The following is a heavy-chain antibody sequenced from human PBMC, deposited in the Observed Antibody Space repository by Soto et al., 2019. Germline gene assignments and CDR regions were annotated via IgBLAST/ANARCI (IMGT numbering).Heavy chain of an antibody. CDR1: GGSISSGDYY. V-gene: IGHV4-30-4*01. J-gene: IGHJ4*02. CDR3: ARGGHSYGYASDY. CDR2: IYYSGST. Sequence: SETLSLTCTVSGGSISSGDYYWSWIHQPPGKGLEWIGYIYYSGSTYYNPSPKSRVTISVDTSKNQFSLKLSSVTAADTAVYYCARGGHSYGYASDYWGQGTLVTVSS. D-gene: IGHD5-18*01.